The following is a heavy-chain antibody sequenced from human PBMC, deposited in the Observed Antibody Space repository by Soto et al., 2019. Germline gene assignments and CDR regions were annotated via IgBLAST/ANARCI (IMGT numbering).Heavy chain of an antibody. Sequence: PGESRKISCKGSGYSFTSDWIGWVLQMPGKGLEWMGIIYPGDSDTRYSPSFQGQVTISADKSISTAYLQWSSLKASDTAMYYCASLVGPPLTDYGGNRGGSLDYCGQGTLVTVSS. J-gene: IGHJ4*02. V-gene: IGHV5-51*01. D-gene: IGHD4-17*01. CDR2: IYPGDSDT. CDR3: ASLVGPPLTDYGGNRGGSLDY. CDR1: GYSFTSDW.